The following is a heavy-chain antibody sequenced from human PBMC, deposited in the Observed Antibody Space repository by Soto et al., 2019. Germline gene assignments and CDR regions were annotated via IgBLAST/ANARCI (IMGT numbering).Heavy chain of an antibody. Sequence: PSETLSLTCTVSGGSISSGGYYWSWIRQHPGKGLEWIGYIYYSGSTYYNPSLKSRVTLSVDTSKNQFSLKLSSVTAADTAVYYCARGRIGATYFDYWGQGTLVTVSS. V-gene: IGHV4-31*03. CDR3: ARGRIGATYFDY. CDR2: IYYSGST. CDR1: GGSISSGGYY. J-gene: IGHJ4*02. D-gene: IGHD1-26*01.